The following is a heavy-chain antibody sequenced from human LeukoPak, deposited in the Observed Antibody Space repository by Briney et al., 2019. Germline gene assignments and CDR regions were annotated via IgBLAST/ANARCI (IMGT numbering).Heavy chain of an antibody. CDR2: IYHSGST. CDR3: ARVGGGKTLGY. CDR1: GGSISSGGYY. V-gene: IGHV4-30-2*01. Sequence: PSETLSLTCTVSGGSISSGGYYWSWIRQPPGKGLEWIGYIYHSGSTYYNPSLKSRVTISVDRSKNQFSLKLSSVTAADTAVYYCARVGGGKTLGYWGQGTLVTVSS. J-gene: IGHJ4*02. D-gene: IGHD4-23*01.